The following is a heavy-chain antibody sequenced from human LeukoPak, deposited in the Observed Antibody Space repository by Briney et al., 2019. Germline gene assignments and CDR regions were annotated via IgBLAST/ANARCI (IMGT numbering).Heavy chain of an antibody. Sequence: SETLTLPCAVSVGPMSSCNWRGRVRQPPGAGLGWIGEIYQSVSTNYKPSLKGRVTISVDKSKNQCSLKRSSVTAADTAVYYCARPLVVEQRVDYWGQGTLVTVSS. V-gene: IGHV4-4*02. CDR3: ARPLVVEQRVDY. CDR2: IYQSVST. CDR1: VGPMSSCNW. D-gene: IGHD2-15*01. J-gene: IGHJ4*02.